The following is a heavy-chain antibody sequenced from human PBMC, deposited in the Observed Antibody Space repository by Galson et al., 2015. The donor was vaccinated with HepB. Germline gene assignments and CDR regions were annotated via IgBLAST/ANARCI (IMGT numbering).Heavy chain of an antibody. CDR2: ISYDGSTK. V-gene: IGHV3-30-3*01. CDR3: ARELVAGGLGMDV. J-gene: IGHJ6*02. CDR1: GFIFSHYA. D-gene: IGHD1-14*01. Sequence: SLRLSCAVSGFIFSHYAMHWVRQAAGQGLEWVAVISYDGSTKYYADSVKGRFTISRDNSKNTLYLQMDSLRAEDTAVYYCARELVAGGLGMDVWGQGTTVTVSS.